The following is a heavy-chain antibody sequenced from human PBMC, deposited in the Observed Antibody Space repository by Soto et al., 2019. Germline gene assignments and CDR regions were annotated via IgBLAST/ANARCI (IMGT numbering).Heavy chain of an antibody. Sequence: SETLSLTCTVSGGSISSSSYYWGWIRQPPGKGLEWIGSIYYSGSTYYNPSLKSRVTISVDTSKNQFSLKLSSVTAAATAVYYRAGQGAGSTGYGMDVWGQGTTVTVSS. V-gene: IGHV4-39*01. J-gene: IGHJ6*02. CDR1: GGSISSSSYY. CDR2: IYYSGST. CDR3: AGQGAGSTGYGMDV. D-gene: IGHD3-10*01.